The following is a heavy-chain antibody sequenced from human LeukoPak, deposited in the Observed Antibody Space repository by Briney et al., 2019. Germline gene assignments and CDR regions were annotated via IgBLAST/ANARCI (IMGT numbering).Heavy chain of an antibody. CDR1: GGSISSYY. CDR3: AREGLGYGDYGFDP. J-gene: IGHJ5*02. CDR2: IYYSGST. D-gene: IGHD4-17*01. Sequence: KPSETLSLTCTVSGGSISSYYLSWIRQPPGKGLEWIGYIYYSGSTNYNPSLKSRVTISVDTSKNQFSLKLSSVTAADTAVYYCAREGLGYGDYGFDPWGQGTLVTVSS. V-gene: IGHV4-59*01.